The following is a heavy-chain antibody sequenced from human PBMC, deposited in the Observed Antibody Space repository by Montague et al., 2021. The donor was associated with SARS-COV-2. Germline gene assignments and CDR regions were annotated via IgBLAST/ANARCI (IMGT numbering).Heavy chain of an antibody. CDR1: GFTFSGYW. CDR3: ARATLYMGV. V-gene: IGHV3-7*01. Sequence: SLRLSCAASGFTFSGYWMSWVRQAPGKGLEWVANIKHDESEKYYVDSVKGRFTISRDNAKNSLYLQVNSLRDEDTAVYYCARATLYMGVWGKGTTVTVSS. J-gene: IGHJ6*03. CDR2: IKHDESEK.